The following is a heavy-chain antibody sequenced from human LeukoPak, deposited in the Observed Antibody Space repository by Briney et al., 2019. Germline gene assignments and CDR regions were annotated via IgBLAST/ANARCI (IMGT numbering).Heavy chain of an antibody. J-gene: IGHJ5*02. V-gene: IGHV3-21*01. CDR3: ARDYCSAASCFYNWFDP. Sequence: GGCLRPARAAAGFTFSSYSMNSVRQAPGKGLELVSSISSSSSYIYYADSVKGRFTISRDNAKNSLYLQMNSLRAEDTAVYYCARDYCSAASCFYNWFDPWGQGTLVTVSS. CDR2: ISSSSSYI. D-gene: IGHD2-15*01. CDR1: GFTFSSYS.